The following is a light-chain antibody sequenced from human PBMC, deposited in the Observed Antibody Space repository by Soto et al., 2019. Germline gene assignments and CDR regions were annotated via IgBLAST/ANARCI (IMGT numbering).Light chain of an antibody. CDR3: QQHSKWPRT. Sequence: EIVMTQSPATLSVSPGDRATLSCSARESVSNELSWYQHNPGQAPRLLFYGASTRATDIPARFSGTGSGTEFTLTIRSLQSDDFAVYYCQQHSKWPRTFGQGNKVEVK. V-gene: IGKV3-15*01. CDR1: ESVSNE. CDR2: GAS. J-gene: IGKJ1*01.